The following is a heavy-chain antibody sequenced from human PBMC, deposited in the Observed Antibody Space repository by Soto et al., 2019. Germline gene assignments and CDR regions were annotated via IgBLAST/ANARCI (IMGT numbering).Heavy chain of an antibody. CDR3: AKRATGTYFDY. D-gene: IGHD1-1*01. V-gene: IGHV3-23*01. CDR1: GFTFSNYA. Sequence: EVQLLESGGGLVQPGGSLRLSCAASGFTFSNYAMNWFRQAPGKGLEWVSVISGSGGSTYYADSVKGRFTISRDNSKNTLYLQMNSLRAEDTAVYYCAKRATGTYFDYWGQGTLVTVTS. CDR2: ISGSGGST. J-gene: IGHJ4*02.